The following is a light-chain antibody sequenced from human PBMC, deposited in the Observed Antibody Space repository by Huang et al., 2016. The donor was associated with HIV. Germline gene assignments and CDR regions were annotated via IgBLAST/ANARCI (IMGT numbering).Light chain of an antibody. J-gene: IGKJ4*01. CDR3: MQRTQRPLT. V-gene: IGKV2D-29*02. CDR2: EVS. Sequence: DIVMTQTPLSLSVTPGQPASISCKSSQSLLHSDGETYLYWYLHKPGQSPQLLVYEVSNRFSGVPDRVSGSGSGTDFTLRISRVEAEDVGVYYCMQRTQRPLTFGGGTKVEIK. CDR1: QSLLHSDGETY.